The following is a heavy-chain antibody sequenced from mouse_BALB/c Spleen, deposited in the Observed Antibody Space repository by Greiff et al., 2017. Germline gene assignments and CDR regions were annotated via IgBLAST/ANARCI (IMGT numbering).Heavy chain of an antibody. CDR1: GFTFTDYY. CDR2: IRNKANGYTT. V-gene: IGHV7-3*02. J-gene: IGHJ4*01. Sequence: EVHLVESGGGLVQPGGSLRLSCATSGFTFTDYYMSWVRQPPGKALEWLGFIRNKANGYTTEYSASVKGRFTISRDNSQSIRYLQMNTLRAEDSATYYCARDKDYDAMDYWGQGTSVTVSS. CDR3: ARDKDYDAMDY.